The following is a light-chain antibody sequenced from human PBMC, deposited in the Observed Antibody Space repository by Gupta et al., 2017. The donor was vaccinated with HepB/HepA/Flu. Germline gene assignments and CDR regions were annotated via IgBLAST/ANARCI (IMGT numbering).Light chain of an antibody. Sequence: QSALTQPASVSGSPGQSITNSCPGTSSDVGGYNYVSWYQQHPGKAPKLMIYDVSNRPSGVSNRFSGSKSGNTASLTISGLQAEDEADYYCSSYTSSSTWVFGGGTKLTVL. J-gene: IGLJ3*02. V-gene: IGLV2-14*01. CDR2: DVS. CDR3: SSYTSSSTWV. CDR1: SSDVGGYNY.